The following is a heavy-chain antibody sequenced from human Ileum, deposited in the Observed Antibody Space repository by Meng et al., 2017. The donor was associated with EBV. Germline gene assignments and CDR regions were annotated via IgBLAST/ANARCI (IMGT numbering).Heavy chain of an antibody. D-gene: IGHD2-8*01. Sequence: VQLRESSPGRVKSSRTLSLTCGVSGXPXTNNHWWPWVRQPPGKGLEWIGEIYHSGSTNYNPSLQSRATISVDMSKKQFSLKLRSVTAADTAVYYCARTGVGLAFNYWGLGTLVTVSS. CDR1: GXPXTNNHW. J-gene: IGHJ4*02. CDR3: ARTGVGLAFNY. V-gene: IGHV4-4*02. CDR2: IYHSGST.